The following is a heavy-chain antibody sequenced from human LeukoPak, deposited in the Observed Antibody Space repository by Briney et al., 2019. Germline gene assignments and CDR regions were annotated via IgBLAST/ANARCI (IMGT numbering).Heavy chain of an antibody. J-gene: IGHJ4*02. CDR2: VDPKSGGT. Sequence: ASVKVSCKASGYTFIDYYIQWIRQAPGQGLEWMGWVDPKSGGTNYGQKFQGRVTITRDTSINTAYMEMSRLESDGTAMYYCARETLPYGDFEYWGQGSLVTVSS. CDR3: ARETLPYGDFEY. CDR1: GYTFIDYY. D-gene: IGHD4-17*01. V-gene: IGHV1-2*02.